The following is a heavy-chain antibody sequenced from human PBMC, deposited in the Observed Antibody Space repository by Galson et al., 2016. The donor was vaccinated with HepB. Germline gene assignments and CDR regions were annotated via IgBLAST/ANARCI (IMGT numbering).Heavy chain of an antibody. CDR3: AKDTGGGWYAGGSDY. J-gene: IGHJ4*02. D-gene: IGHD6-19*01. Sequence: LRLSCAASGFIFDAFAMHWVRQAPGKGLEWVSAISWDGGSVAYADSVKGRFTISRDNAKNSLYLHMNSLGAEDTALYYCAKDTGGGWYAGGSDYWGQGILVTVSS. CDR1: GFIFDAFA. CDR2: ISWDGGSV. V-gene: IGHV3-9*01.